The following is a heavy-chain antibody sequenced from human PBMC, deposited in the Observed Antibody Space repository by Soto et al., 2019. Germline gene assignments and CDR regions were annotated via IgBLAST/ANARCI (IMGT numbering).Heavy chain of an antibody. V-gene: IGHV3-15*01. Sequence: GGSLRLSCAASGFTFSNAWMSWVRQAPGKGLEWVGRIKSKTDGGTTDYAAPVKGRFTISRDDSKNTLYLQMNSLKTEDTAVYYCTTDSEAAGIGLFDYWGQGTLVTVSS. CDR2: IKSKTDGGTT. J-gene: IGHJ4*02. CDR3: TTDSEAAGIGLFDY. CDR1: GFTFSNAW. D-gene: IGHD6-13*01.